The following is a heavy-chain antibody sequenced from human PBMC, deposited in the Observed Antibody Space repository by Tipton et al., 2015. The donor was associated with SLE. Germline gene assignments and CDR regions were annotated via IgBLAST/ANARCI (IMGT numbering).Heavy chain of an antibody. V-gene: IGHV4-34*01. J-gene: IGHJ3*02. CDR2: INHSGST. CDR1: GGSFSNYY. Sequence: LRLSCAVYGGSFSNYYWSWIRQPPGKGLEWIGEINHSGSTNYNPSLKSRVTISVDTSKNQFSLKLSSVTAADTAVYYCARGAVVAFDIWGQGTMVTVSS. D-gene: IGHD6-19*01. CDR3: ARGAVVAFDI.